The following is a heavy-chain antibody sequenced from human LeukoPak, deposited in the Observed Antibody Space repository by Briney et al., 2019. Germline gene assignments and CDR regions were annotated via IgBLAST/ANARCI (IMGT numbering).Heavy chain of an antibody. CDR3: GKTTAGYSSGQKPAWPVDY. CDR1: GFTFGSFA. CDR2: IFGSGGSP. Sequence: GGSLRPSCEASGFTFGSFAMYWVRQAPGKGLDWIAGIFGSGGSPHYADSANGRFTTSRDRSQNPVYLKIHSLRAEDPAAYYCGKTTAGYSSGQKPAWPVDYWGQGTLVTVSS. D-gene: IGHD5-18*01. J-gene: IGHJ4*02. V-gene: IGHV3-23*01.